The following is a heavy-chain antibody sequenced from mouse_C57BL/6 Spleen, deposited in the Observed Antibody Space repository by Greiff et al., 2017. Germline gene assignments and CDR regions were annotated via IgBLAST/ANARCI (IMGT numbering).Heavy chain of an antibody. V-gene: IGHV5-4*01. Sequence: DVKLVESGGGLVKPGGSLKLSCAASGFTFSSYAMSWVRQTPEKRLEWVATISDGGSYTYYPDNVKGRFTISRDNAKNNLYLQMSHLKSEDTAMYYCERDGDGYYGYAMDYWGQGTSVTVSA. CDR3: ERDGDGYYGYAMDY. CDR1: GFTFSSYA. J-gene: IGHJ4*01. D-gene: IGHD2-3*01. CDR2: ISDGGSYT.